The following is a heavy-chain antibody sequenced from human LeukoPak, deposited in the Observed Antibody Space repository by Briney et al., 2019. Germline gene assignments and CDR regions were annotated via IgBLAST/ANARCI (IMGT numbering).Heavy chain of an antibody. CDR3: ARDIGSGSGWREPRN. Sequence: ASVKVSCKASGYTFSNYGVSWVRQAPGQGLEWMGWISAYNGNTNYAQKLQCRLTMTTDTSTSTAYMELRSLRSDDTAVYYCARDIGSGSGWREPRNWGQGTLATVSS. D-gene: IGHD6-19*01. J-gene: IGHJ4*02. V-gene: IGHV1-18*01. CDR1: GYTFSNYG. CDR2: ISAYNGNT.